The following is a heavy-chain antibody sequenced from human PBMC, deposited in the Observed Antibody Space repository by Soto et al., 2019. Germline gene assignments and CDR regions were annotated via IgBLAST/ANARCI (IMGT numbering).Heavy chain of an antibody. CDR1: GYSFTSYW. CDR3: VRQECSGGSCYSPMSGWGY. V-gene: IGHV5-51*01. D-gene: IGHD2-15*01. J-gene: IGHJ4*02. CDR2: IYPGDSDT. Sequence: GESLKISCKGSGYSFTSYWIGWVRQMPGKGLEWMGIIYPGDSDTRYSPSFQGQVTISADKSISTAYLQWSSLKASDTAMYYCVRQECSGGSCYSPMSGWGYWGQGTLVTVSS.